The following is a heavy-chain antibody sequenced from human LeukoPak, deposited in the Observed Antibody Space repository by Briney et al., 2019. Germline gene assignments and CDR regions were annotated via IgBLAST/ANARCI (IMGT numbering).Heavy chain of an antibody. J-gene: IGHJ4*02. CDR3: ASLPTDDYGGNSDY. V-gene: IGHV3-74*01. D-gene: IGHD4-23*01. Sequence: GGSLRLSCAASGFTFSSYWMSWVRQAPGKGLVWVSRINSDGINTSYADSVKGRFTISRDNAKNTLNLQMNSLRAEDTAVYYCASLPTDDYGGNSDYWGQGTLVTVSS. CDR1: GFTFSSYW. CDR2: INSDGINT.